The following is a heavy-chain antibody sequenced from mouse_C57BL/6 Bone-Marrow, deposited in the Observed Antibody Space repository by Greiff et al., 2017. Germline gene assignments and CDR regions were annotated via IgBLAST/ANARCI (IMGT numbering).Heavy chain of an antibody. CDR1: GYAFSSSW. Sequence: QVQLKQSGPELVKPGASVKISCKASGYAFSSSWMNWVKQRPGKGLEWIGRIYPGDGDTNYNGKFKGKATLTADKSSSTAYMQLSSLTSEDSAVYFCAIYYGNPWFAYWGQGTLVTVSA. CDR2: IYPGDGDT. D-gene: IGHD2-1*01. CDR3: AIYYGNPWFAY. V-gene: IGHV1-82*01. J-gene: IGHJ3*01.